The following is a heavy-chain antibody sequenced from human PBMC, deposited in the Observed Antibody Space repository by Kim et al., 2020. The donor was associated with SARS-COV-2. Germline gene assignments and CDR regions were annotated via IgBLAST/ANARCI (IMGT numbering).Heavy chain of an antibody. V-gene: IGHV3-23*01. CDR1: GFTFTNYA. CDR3: AKGSGFDYYSGMDV. D-gene: IGHD3-10*01. J-gene: IGHJ6*02. CDR2: VNGGGGST. Sequence: GGSLRLSCAASGFTFTNYAMNWVRQAPGMGLEWVSAVNGGGGSTYHADSVKGRFTISTDKSKNTLYLQMNNLRGEDTAVYYCAKGSGFDYYSGMDVWGQGTTVPVSS.